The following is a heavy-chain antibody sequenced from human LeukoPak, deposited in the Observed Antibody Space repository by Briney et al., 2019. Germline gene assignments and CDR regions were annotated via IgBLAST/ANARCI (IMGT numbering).Heavy chain of an antibody. J-gene: IGHJ4*02. D-gene: IGHD1-7*01. CDR1: GGTFSSYA. V-gene: IGHV1-69*13. CDR3: ARVGTNTGYYFDY. CDR2: IIPIFGTA. Sequence: SVKVSCKASGGTFSSYAISWVRQAPGQGLEWMGGIIPIFGTANYAQKFQGRVTITADESTSTAYMELSSLRSEDTAVYYCARVGTNTGYYFDYWGQGTLVTVSS.